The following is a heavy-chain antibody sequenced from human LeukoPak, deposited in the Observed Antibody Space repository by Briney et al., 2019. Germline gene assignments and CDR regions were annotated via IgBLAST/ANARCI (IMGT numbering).Heavy chain of an antibody. Sequence: GRSLRLSCAASGFTFSSYAMDWVSQAPGKGLEWEAVISYDGSNKYYADSVKGRFTISRHNSKNTLYLQMNSLRAEDTAVYYCARALYGYGGWFDPWGQGTLVTVSS. CDR2: ISYDGSNK. CDR3: ARALYGYGGWFDP. D-gene: IGHD5-18*01. CDR1: GFTFSSYA. J-gene: IGHJ5*02. V-gene: IGHV3-30-3*01.